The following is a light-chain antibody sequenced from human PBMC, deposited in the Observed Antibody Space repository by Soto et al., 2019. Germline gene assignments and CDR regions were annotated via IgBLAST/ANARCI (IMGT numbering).Light chain of an antibody. CDR1: QSVDRY. CDR3: QQYNSYRA. CDR2: DAS. V-gene: IGKV1-5*01. Sequence: DIQMTQSPSTLSASVGDRVSITCRASQSVDRYLAWYQQKPGKAPHLLIYDASSLESGVPSRFSGSGSGTEFTLTISSLQPDDSATYYCQQYNSYRAFGQGTKVEI. J-gene: IGKJ1*01.